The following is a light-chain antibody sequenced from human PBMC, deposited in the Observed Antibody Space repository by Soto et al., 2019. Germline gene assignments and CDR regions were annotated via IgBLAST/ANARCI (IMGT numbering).Light chain of an antibody. Sequence: DIQMTPSPTSLPASIGDRVTITCRASQTINNYLNWYQQGAGKAPKLLISGASSLQTGVPSRFIGSGSGTDFTLTISSLQPEDFATYFCRQTYSSPRTFCPGTKVDFK. J-gene: IGKJ3*01. CDR2: GAS. V-gene: IGKV1-39*01. CDR1: QTINNY. CDR3: RQTYSSPRT.